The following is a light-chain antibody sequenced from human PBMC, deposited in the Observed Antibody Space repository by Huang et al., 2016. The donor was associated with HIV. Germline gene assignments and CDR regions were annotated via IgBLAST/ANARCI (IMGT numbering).Light chain of an antibody. CDR1: HSVSSN. CDR3: QQYDNWPLT. J-gene: IGKJ5*01. Sequence: ERVMTQSPATLSVAPGERVTLSCRASHSVSSNVAWYQQKPGQAPRLLIHGASTRATGIPARVSGSGSGTEFTLAISSLQSEDSGVFFCQQYDNWPLTFGQGTRLEIK. CDR2: GAS. V-gene: IGKV3-15*01.